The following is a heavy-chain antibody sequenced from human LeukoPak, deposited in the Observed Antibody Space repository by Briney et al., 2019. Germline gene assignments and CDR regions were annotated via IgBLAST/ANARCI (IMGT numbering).Heavy chain of an antibody. J-gene: IGHJ4*02. CDR3: ARLHDSSGYYDFNY. D-gene: IGHD3-22*01. V-gene: IGHV5-51*01. CDR2: IYPGDSDH. CDR1: GYSFTSYW. Sequence: GQSLKISCKGSGYSFTSYWIGWVRQIPGKGLEWRGIIYPGDSDHRFSATFQGQVTISAAKSTSTAYLQGSSAKATDTAMYYCARLHDSSGYYDFNYWGQGTLVTVSS.